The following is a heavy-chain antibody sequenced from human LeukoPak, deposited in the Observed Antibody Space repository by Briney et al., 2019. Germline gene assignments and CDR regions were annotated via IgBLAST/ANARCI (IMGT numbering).Heavy chain of an antibody. CDR2: IYYSGRA. D-gene: IGHD3-22*01. V-gene: IGHV4-39*01. Sequence: SETLSLXCSVSGGSISSSSYYWGWIRQPPGKGLEWIGEIYYSGRAYYNSSLKSRLTISVDTSWNQLSLTLSSVTAADTGVYYCARRRYYDSTGYLDWGQGTLVSVST. J-gene: IGHJ1*01. CDR1: GGSISSSSYY. CDR3: ARRRYYDSTGYLD.